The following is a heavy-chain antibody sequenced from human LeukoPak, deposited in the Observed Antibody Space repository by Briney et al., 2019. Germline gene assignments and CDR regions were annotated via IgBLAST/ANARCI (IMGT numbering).Heavy chain of an antibody. J-gene: IGHJ6*03. CDR3: ARSPVLRYFDWLPNYYYYYYMDV. V-gene: IGHV1-69*13. CDR1: GGTFSNYA. Sequence: ASVKVSCKASGGTFSNYAISWVRQAPGQGLEWMGGIVPIFDTADYAQKFQGRLTITADESTSTAYMELSSLRSEDTAVYYCARSPVLRYFDWLPNYYYYYYMDVWGKGTTVTISS. CDR2: IVPIFDTA. D-gene: IGHD3-9*01.